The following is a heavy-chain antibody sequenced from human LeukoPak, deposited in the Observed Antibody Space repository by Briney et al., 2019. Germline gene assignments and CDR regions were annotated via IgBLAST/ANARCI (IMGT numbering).Heavy chain of an antibody. D-gene: IGHD1-26*01. CDR2: ITGSGGHT. Sequence: PGGSLRLSCTASGFTFSNYAMGWVRQAPGRGLESVSSITGSGGHTYHADSVKSRFPISTDNSQNTLYLQMNSLRVEDAAIYYCARGSDSSRPYYFDYWGQGTLVTVSS. J-gene: IGHJ4*02. CDR1: GFTFSNYA. CDR3: ARGSDSSRPYYFDY. V-gene: IGHV3-23*01.